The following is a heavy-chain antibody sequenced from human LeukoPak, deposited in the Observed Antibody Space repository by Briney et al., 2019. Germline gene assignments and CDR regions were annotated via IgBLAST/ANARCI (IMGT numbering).Heavy chain of an antibody. J-gene: IGHJ4*02. Sequence: SVKVSCKASGGTFSSYAISWVRQAPGQGLEWMGGIIPIFGTANYAQKFQGRVTMTRDTSTSTVYMELSSLRSEDTAVYYCARDSLIFGVVRVFDYWGQGTQVTVSS. V-gene: IGHV1-69*05. CDR3: ARDSLIFGVVRVFDY. D-gene: IGHD3-3*01. CDR2: IIPIFGTA. CDR1: GGTFSSYA.